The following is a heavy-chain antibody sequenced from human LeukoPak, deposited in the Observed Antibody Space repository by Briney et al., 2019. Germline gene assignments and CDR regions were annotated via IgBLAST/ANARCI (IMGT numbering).Heavy chain of an antibody. Sequence: ASVKVSCKASGGTFSSYAISWVRQAPGQGLEWMGRIIPILGIANYAQKFQGRVTITADKSTSTAYMELSSLRSEDTAVYYCARSATVKRKSGRTYYYYGMDVWGQGTTVTVSS. CDR2: IIPILGIA. V-gene: IGHV1-69*04. CDR1: GGTFSSYA. D-gene: IGHD4-17*01. CDR3: ARSATVKRKSGRTYYYYGMDV. J-gene: IGHJ6*02.